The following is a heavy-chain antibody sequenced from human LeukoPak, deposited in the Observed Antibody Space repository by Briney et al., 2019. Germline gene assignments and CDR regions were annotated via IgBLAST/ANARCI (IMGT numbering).Heavy chain of an antibody. CDR3: TRGAGWLIDY. D-gene: IGHD3-16*01. Sequence: SETLSLTCTVSGGSISSYYWSWIRQPPGKGLEWIGYIYYSGSTNYNPSLKSRVAISVDTSKNQFSLKLNSVTTADTAVYYCTRGAGWLIDYWGQGILVTVSS. V-gene: IGHV4-59*01. CDR2: IYYSGST. CDR1: GGSISSYY. J-gene: IGHJ4*02.